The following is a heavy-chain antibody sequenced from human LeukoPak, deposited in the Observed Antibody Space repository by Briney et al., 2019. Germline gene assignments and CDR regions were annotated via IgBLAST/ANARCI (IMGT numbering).Heavy chain of an antibody. CDR1: GGSFSGYY. J-gene: IGHJ6*02. D-gene: IGHD1-7*01. CDR3: ARKLESYYYYYGMDV. Sequence: SETLSLTCAVYGGSFSGYYWSWIRQPPGKGLEWIGEINHSGSTNYNPSLKSRVTISVDTSKNQFSLKLSSVTAADTAVYYCARKLESYYYYYGMDVWGQGTTVTVSS. CDR2: INHSGST. V-gene: IGHV4-34*01.